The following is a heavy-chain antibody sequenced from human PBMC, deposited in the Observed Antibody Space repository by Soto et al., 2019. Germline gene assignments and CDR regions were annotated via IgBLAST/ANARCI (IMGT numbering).Heavy chain of an antibody. CDR2: IIPIFGTA. CDR1: GGTFSSCA. CDR3: ARAISSGWTGWWFDP. Sequence: GASVKVSCKASGGTFSSCAISWVRQAPGQGLEWMGGIIPIFGTANYAQKFQGRVTITADESTSTAYMELSSLRSEDTAVYYCARAISSGWTGWWFDPWGQGTLVTVSS. J-gene: IGHJ5*02. V-gene: IGHV1-69*13. D-gene: IGHD6-19*01.